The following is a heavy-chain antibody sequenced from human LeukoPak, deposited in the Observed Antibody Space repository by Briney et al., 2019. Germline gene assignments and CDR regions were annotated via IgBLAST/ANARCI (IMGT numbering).Heavy chain of an antibody. CDR3: ARVSSWINYYYYYMDV. J-gene: IGHJ6*03. D-gene: IGHD6-13*01. CDR2: IDYSGDSP. CDR1: GFTLSSYE. Sequence: GGSLRLSCTGSGFTLSSYEMTWIRQAPGKGLEWVSSIDYSGDSPYYADSAKGRFTISRDNAKNSLYLQIHSLRAEDTAVFYCARVSSWINYYYYYMDVWGKGTTVTVSS. V-gene: IGHV3-48*03.